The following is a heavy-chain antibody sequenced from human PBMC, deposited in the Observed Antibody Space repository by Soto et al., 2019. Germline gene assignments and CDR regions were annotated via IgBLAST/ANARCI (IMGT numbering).Heavy chain of an antibody. Sequence: SVKVSCKASGGTFSSYAISWVRQAPGQGLEWMGGIIPIFGTANYAQKFQGRVTITADKSTSTAYMELSSLRSEDTAVYYCARDSIFGVVIVYYYGMDVWGQGTTVTVSS. CDR1: GGTFSSYA. D-gene: IGHD3-3*01. J-gene: IGHJ6*02. V-gene: IGHV1-69*06. CDR2: IIPIFGTA. CDR3: ARDSIFGVVIVYYYGMDV.